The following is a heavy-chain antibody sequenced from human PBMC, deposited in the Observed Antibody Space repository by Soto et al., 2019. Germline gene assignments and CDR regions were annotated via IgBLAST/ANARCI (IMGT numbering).Heavy chain of an antibody. CDR3: TTGVDGSGSGGSPLFAYYYYGMDV. J-gene: IGHJ6*02. D-gene: IGHD3-10*01. V-gene: IGHV3-15*07. Sequence: GGSLRLSCAASGFTFSNAWMNWVRQAPGKGLEWVGRIKSKTDGGTTDYAAPVKGRFTISRDDSKNTLYLQMNSLKTEDTAVYYCTTGVDGSGSGGSPLFAYYYYGMDVWGQGTTVTVSS. CDR1: GFTFSNAW. CDR2: IKSKTDGGTT.